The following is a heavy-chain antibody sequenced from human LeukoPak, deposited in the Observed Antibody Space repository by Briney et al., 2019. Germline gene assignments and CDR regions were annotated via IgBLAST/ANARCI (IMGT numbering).Heavy chain of an antibody. CDR3: ARITSSWYGQGDNWFDP. CDR1: GFTFSSYS. CDR2: ISSSSSYI. J-gene: IGHJ5*02. D-gene: IGHD6-13*01. V-gene: IGHV3-21*01. Sequence: PGGSLRLSCAASGFTFSSYSMNWVRQAPGKGLEWVSSISSSSSYIYYADSVKGRFTISRDNAKNSPYLQMNSLRAEDTAVYYCARITSSWYGQGDNWFDPWGQGTLVTVSS.